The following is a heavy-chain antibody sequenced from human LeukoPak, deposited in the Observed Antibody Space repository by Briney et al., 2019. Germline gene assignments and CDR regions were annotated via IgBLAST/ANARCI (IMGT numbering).Heavy chain of an antibody. Sequence: SETLSLNCAVSGVPFSNYYWSWVRQSPRQGLEWIGEINHSGYTNYNPSLKSRVTMSIDTSKNQFSLRLTSVSAADTGVYYCTRAVAGHPVWAEGTLVTVSS. V-gene: IGHV4-34*01. CDR1: GVPFSNYY. CDR2: INHSGYT. CDR3: TRAVAGHPV. D-gene: IGHD6-19*01. J-gene: IGHJ4*02.